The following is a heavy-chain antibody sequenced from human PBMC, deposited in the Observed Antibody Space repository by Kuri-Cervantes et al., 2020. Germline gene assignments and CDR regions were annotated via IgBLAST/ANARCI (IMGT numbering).Heavy chain of an antibody. CDR2: IIGGGSNT. V-gene: IGHV3-NL1*01. D-gene: IGHD2-15*01. Sequence: GGSLRLSCAASGFTFSSYGMHWVRQAPGKGLERVSAIIGGGSNTYYAASVRGRFTISRDNSKETLYLQMDSLRAEDTAVYYCARDTSCRGYICYPRFDPWGQGTLVTVSS. J-gene: IGHJ5*02. CDR3: ARDTSCRGYICYPRFDP. CDR1: GFTFSSYG.